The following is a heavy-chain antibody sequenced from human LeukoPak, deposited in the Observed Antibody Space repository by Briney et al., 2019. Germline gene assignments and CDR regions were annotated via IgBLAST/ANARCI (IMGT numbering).Heavy chain of an antibody. CDR2: LSNGSGNR. J-gene: IGHJ6*03. D-gene: IGHD1-26*01. V-gene: IGHV3-48*01. CDR1: EFTFSSYS. CDR3: ARAAKWEFYHYYMDV. Sequence: GGSLRLSCVASEFTFSSYSMIWVRQAPGKGLERISYLSNGSGNRYYADSVKGRFTISRDNAKNLLYLQMNNLRADDTAVYYCARAAKWEFYHYYMDVWGKGTTVAASS.